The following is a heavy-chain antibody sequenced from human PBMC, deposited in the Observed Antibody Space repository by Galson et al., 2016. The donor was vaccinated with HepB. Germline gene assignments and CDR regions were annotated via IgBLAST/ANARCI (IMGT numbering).Heavy chain of an antibody. CDR1: GFTFSDYA. CDR2: IDARGGT. Sequence: SLRLSCAASGFTFSDYAMSWVCQAPGKGLEWVSGIDARGGTYYADSVTGRFAVSRDNSKNTVYLQMNSLRPDDTAVYYCVQDYVRPGFSGSFPLDYWGQGTLVTVSS. V-gene: IGHV3-23*01. J-gene: IGHJ4*02. CDR3: VQDYVRPGFSGSFPLDY. D-gene: IGHD1-26*01.